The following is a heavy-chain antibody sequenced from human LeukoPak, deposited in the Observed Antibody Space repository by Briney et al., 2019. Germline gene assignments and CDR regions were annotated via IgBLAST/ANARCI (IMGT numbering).Heavy chain of an antibody. CDR1: GFTFSSYA. J-gene: IGHJ5*02. CDR2: INWNGGST. Sequence: GGSLRLSCAASGFTFSSYAMSWVRQAPGKGLEWVSGINWNGGSTVYADSVKGRFTISRDNAKNSLYLQMNSLRAEDTALYYCARDTMVRGVKEDDWFDRWGQGTLVTVSS. CDR3: ARDTMVRGVKEDDWFDR. D-gene: IGHD3-10*01. V-gene: IGHV3-20*04.